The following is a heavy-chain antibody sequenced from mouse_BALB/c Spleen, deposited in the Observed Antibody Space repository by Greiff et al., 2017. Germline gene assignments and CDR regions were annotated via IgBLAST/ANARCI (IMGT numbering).Heavy chain of an antibody. CDR3: ARQRITTATYWYFDV. J-gene: IGHJ1*01. CDR1: GFTFSSYT. Sequence: EVMLVESGGGLVQPGGSLKLSCAASGFTFSSYTMSWVRQTPEKRLEWVAYISNGGGSTYYPDTVKGRFTISRDNAKNTLYLQMSSLKSEDTAMYYCARQRITTATYWYFDVWGAGTTVTVSS. V-gene: IGHV5-12-2*01. D-gene: IGHD1-2*01. CDR2: ISNGGGST.